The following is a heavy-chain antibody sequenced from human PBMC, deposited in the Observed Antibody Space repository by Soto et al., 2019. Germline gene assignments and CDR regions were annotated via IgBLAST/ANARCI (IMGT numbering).Heavy chain of an antibody. CDR2: IYYSGST. J-gene: IGHJ5*02. CDR1: GGSISSGGNY. V-gene: IGHV4-31*03. CDR3: ARRYGSGSYYMGSSWFDP. Sequence: TMSLTCPVSGGSISSGGNYWSWIRQHPGKGLEWIGYIYYSGSTYYNPSLKSRVTISVDTSKNQFSLKLSSVTAADTAVYYCARRYGSGSYYMGSSWFDPRGQGTLVTFS. D-gene: IGHD3-10*01.